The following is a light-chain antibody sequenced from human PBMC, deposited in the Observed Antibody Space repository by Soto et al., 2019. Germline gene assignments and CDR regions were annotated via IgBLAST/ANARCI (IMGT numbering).Light chain of an antibody. J-gene: IGKJ1*01. CDR3: QKYYDYYRT. CDR2: KAS. CDR1: QSISSW. V-gene: IGKV1-5*03. Sequence: DIQMTQSPPTLSASVGDRVTITCRASQSISSWLAWYQQKPGKAPKLLIYKASSLESGVPSRFSGSRSGTEFTLTISSLQPDDFANYYCQKYYDYYRTFGQGTRVEIK.